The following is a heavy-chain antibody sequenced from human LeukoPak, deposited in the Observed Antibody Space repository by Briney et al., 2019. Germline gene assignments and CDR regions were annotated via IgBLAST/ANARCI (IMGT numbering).Heavy chain of an antibody. CDR2: INPNSGGT. CDR1: GYTFTGYY. J-gene: IGHJ4*02. D-gene: IGHD2-15*01. Sequence: ASVKVSCKASGYTFTGYYMHWVRQAPGQGLEWVGWINPNSGGTNYAQKFQGRVTMTRDTSISTAYMELSRLRSDDTAVYYCARERKYCSGGSCYSEFDYWGQGTLVTVSS. CDR3: ARERKYCSGGSCYSEFDY. V-gene: IGHV1-2*02.